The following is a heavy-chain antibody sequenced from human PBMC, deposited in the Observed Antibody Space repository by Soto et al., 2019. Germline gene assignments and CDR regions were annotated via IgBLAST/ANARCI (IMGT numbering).Heavy chain of an antibody. CDR3: ARHSIVLLFDY. CDR2: IYYSGST. J-gene: IGHJ4*02. V-gene: IGHV4-61*05. CDR1: GGSISNSSYQ. Sequence: PSETLSLTCTVSGGSISNSSYQWGWIRQPPGKGLEWIGYIYYSGSTNYNPSLKSRVTISVDTSKNQFSLKLSSVTAADTAVYYCARHSIVLLFDYWGQGTLVTVSS. D-gene: IGHD2-8*01.